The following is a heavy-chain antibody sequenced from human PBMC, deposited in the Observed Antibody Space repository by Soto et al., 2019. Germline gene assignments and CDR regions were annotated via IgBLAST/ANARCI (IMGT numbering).Heavy chain of an antibody. D-gene: IGHD5-12*01. Sequence: SETLSLTCTFSVCSISSSSYYLGCIRQPPGKGLEWIGSIYYSGSTYYNPSLKSRVTISVDTSKNQFSLKLSSVTAADTAVYYWARDRDGYNYAFDIWGKGTMVNVSS. CDR1: VCSISSSSYY. CDR2: IYYSGST. J-gene: IGHJ3*02. V-gene: IGHV4-39*01. CDR3: ARDRDGYNYAFDI.